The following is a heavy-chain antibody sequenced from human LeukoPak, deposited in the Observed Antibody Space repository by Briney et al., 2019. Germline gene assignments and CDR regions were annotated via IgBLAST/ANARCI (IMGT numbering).Heavy chain of an antibody. CDR2: IYYSGST. Sequence: SETLSLTCTVSGYSISSGYYWGWIRQPPGKGLEWIGNIYYSGSTYYNPSLKSRVTISVDTSKNQFSLKLSSVTAADTAVFYCARRSSGWYYYFDSWGQGTLVTVSS. V-gene: IGHV4-38-2*02. CDR3: ARRSSGWYYYFDS. D-gene: IGHD6-19*01. J-gene: IGHJ4*02. CDR1: GYSISSGYY.